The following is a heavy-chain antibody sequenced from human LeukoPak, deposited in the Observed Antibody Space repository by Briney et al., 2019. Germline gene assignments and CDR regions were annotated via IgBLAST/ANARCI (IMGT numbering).Heavy chain of an antibody. CDR2: ISSSSSYI. V-gene: IGHV3-21*04. CDR3: AKESPFSYYYDSSGYLTFAY. CDR1: GFTFSSYS. Sequence: SGGSLRLSCAASGFTFSSYSMNWVRQAPGKGLEWVSSISSSSSYIYYADSVKGRFTISRDNSKNTLYLQMNSLRAEDTAVYYCAKESPFSYYYDSSGYLTFAYWGQGTLVTVSS. D-gene: IGHD3-22*01. J-gene: IGHJ4*02.